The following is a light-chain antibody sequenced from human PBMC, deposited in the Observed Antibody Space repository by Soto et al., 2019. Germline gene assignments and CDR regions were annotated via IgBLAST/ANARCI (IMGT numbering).Light chain of an antibody. CDR2: DVS. V-gene: IGLV2-14*03. CDR1: SSDVGNYKY. Sequence: QSALTQPASVSGSPGQSITISCTGTSSDVGNYKYVSWYQQHPGKAPKLMIYDVSNRPSGVSNRFSGSKSGNPASLTISGLQAEDETDYYCFSYTSSGTYVFGTGTKLTVL. J-gene: IGLJ1*01. CDR3: FSYTSSGTYV.